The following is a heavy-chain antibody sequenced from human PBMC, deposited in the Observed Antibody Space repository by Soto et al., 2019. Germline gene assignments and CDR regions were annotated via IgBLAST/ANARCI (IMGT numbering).Heavy chain of an antibody. V-gene: IGHV3-11*05. J-gene: IGHJ4*02. CDR2: ISHSTTYT. Sequence: PGGSLSLSCAASGFRFSDYYMSWIRQAPGKGLEWVSYISHSTTYTNYADSVEGRFTVSRDNAKNSLYLQMNSLRAEDTAVYYCARAPDISASSPYWGQGALLTVYS. CDR3: ARAPDISASSPY. CDR1: GFRFSDYY. D-gene: IGHD6-25*01.